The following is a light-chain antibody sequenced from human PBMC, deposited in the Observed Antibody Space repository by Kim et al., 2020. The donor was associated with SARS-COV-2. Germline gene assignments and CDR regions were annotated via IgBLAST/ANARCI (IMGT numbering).Light chain of an antibody. V-gene: IGLV3-19*01. J-gene: IGLJ2*01. CDR2: GRN. CDR1: SLSSSY. CDR3: SYRDSSDNHLV. Sequence: AVGQTAVTTSQDDSLSSSYARWYQQKQAQAPILVVYGRNNRRSGNQAHFSCSSSGKTASLPINGAQAEDEADYYCSYRDSSDNHLVFGGGTQLTVL.